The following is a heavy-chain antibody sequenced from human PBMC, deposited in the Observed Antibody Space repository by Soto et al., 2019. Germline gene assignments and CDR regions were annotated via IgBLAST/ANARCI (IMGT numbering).Heavy chain of an antibody. CDR2: ISAYNGNT. Sequence: ASVKVSCKASGGTFSSYAISWVRQAPGQGLEWMGWISAYNGNTNYAQKLQGRVTMTTDTSTSTAYMELRSLRSDDTAVYYCARDFWSGYTDYWGQGTLVTVSS. CDR1: GGTFSSYA. J-gene: IGHJ4*02. CDR3: ARDFWSGYTDY. V-gene: IGHV1-18*01. D-gene: IGHD3-3*01.